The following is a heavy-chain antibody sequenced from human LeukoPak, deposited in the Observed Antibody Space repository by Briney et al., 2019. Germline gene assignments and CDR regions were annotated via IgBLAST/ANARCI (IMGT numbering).Heavy chain of an antibody. CDR2: ISSSSSYI. Sequence: GGSLRLSCAASGFTFSSYSMNLVRQAPGKGLEWVSSISSSSSYIYYADSVKGRFTISRDNAKNSLYLQMNSLRAEDTAVYYCARIAGTGAGGFDYWGQGTLVTVSS. CDR3: ARIAGTGAGGFDY. V-gene: IGHV3-21*01. CDR1: GFTFSSYS. D-gene: IGHD6-13*01. J-gene: IGHJ4*02.